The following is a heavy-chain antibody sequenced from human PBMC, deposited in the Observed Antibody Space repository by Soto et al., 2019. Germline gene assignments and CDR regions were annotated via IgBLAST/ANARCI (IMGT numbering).Heavy chain of an antibody. CDR2: IITILGIA. CDR3: ASGPGYSSGWYGVEYFQH. V-gene: IGHV1-69*02. CDR1: GGTFSSYT. Sequence: SVKVSCKASGGTFSSYTISWVRQAPGQGLEWMGRIITILGIANYAQKFQGRVTITADKSTSTAYMELSSLRSEDTAVYYCASGPGYSSGWYGVEYFQHWGQGTLVTVSS. J-gene: IGHJ1*01. D-gene: IGHD6-19*01.